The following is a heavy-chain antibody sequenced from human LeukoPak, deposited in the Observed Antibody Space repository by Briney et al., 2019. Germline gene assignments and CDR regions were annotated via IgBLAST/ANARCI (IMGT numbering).Heavy chain of an antibody. D-gene: IGHD3-22*01. CDR2: IYTSGNT. Sequence: PSETLSLTCTVSGGSISSYYWSWIRQPAGKGLEWIGHIYTSGNTNYNPSLKSRVSMSVDTSKNQFSLKLSSVTAADTAVYYCARDKYFYDSSASIRFDYWGQGTLVTVSS. J-gene: IGHJ4*02. V-gene: IGHV4-4*07. CDR1: GGSISSYY. CDR3: ARDKYFYDSSASIRFDY.